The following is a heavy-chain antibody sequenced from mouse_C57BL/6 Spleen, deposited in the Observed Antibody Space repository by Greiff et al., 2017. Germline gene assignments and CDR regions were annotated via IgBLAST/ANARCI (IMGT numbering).Heavy chain of an antibody. CDR1: GFNIKDDY. V-gene: IGHV14-4*01. CDR2: IDPENGDT. D-gene: IGHD1-1*01. CDR3: TTHYGTFDY. J-gene: IGHJ2*01. Sequence: EVQLQQSGAELVRPGASVKLSCTASGFNIKDDYMHWVKQRPEQGLEWIGWIDPENGDTEYASKFQGKATITADTSSNTAYLQLSSLTSEDTAVYYCTTHYGTFDYWGQGTTLTVSS.